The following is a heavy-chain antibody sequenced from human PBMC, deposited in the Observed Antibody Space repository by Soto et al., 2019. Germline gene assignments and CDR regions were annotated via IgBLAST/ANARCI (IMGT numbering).Heavy chain of an antibody. CDR3: ARDSWENHYYDSSGYSFYFDY. CDR1: GFTFSSYG. Sequence: QVQLVESGGGVVQPGRSLRLSCAASGFTFSSYGMHWVRQAPGKGLEWVAVIWYDGSNKYYADSVKGRFTISRDNSKNTLYLQMNSLRAEDTAVYYCARDSWENHYYDSSGYSFYFDYWGQGTLVTVSS. CDR2: IWYDGSNK. D-gene: IGHD3-22*01. V-gene: IGHV3-33*01. J-gene: IGHJ4*02.